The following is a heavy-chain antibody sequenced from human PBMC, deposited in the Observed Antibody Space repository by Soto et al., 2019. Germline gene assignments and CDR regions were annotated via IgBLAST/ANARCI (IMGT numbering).Heavy chain of an antibody. CDR1: GFSLNTSGVA. Sequence: QITLKESGPTVVRPTQTLTLTCTFSGFSLNTSGVAVGWIRQPPGKALECLALIYWDDNKRYSPSLQSRITLTKDTSKNQVVLTMTDMDPVDTATYYCARRYASSFDYWGQGTRVTVSS. CDR3: ARRYASSFDY. CDR2: IYWDDNK. J-gene: IGHJ4*02. V-gene: IGHV2-5*02. D-gene: IGHD2-2*01.